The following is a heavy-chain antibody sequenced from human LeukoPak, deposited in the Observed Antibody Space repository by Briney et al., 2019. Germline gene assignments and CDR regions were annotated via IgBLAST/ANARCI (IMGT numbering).Heavy chain of an antibody. CDR1: GYSISSGYY. J-gene: IGHJ6*03. D-gene: IGHD6-13*01. Sequence: SETLSLTRTVSGYSISSGYYWGWIRQPPGKGPEWIGYIYHSGSTYYNPSLKSRVTVSLDTSKNQFSLKLTSVTAADTAVYYCARGSRDSGYYYYYMDVWGKGTTVTVSS. CDR2: IYHSGST. V-gene: IGHV4-38-2*02. CDR3: ARGSRDSGYYYYYMDV.